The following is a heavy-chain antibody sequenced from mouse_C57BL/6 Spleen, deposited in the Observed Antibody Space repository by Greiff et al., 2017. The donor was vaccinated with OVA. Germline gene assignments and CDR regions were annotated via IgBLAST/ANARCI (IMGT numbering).Heavy chain of an antibody. Sequence: QVQLQQSGPELVKPGASVKISCKASGYAFSSSWMNWVKQRPGKGLEWIGRIYPGDGDTNYNGKFKGKATLTADKSSSTAYMQLSSLTSEDSAVYFCARNYGNACYFEVWGTGTTVTVSS. CDR3: ARNYGNACYFEV. CDR1: GYAFSSSW. V-gene: IGHV1-82*01. J-gene: IGHJ1*03. D-gene: IGHD2-1*01. CDR2: IYPGDGDT.